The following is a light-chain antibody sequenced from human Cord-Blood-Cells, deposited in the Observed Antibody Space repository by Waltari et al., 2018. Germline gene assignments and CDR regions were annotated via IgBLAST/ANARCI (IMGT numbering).Light chain of an antibody. Sequence: QSALTQPASVSGSPGQSITISCTGTSSDVGGYNYFSWYQQHPGKAPQLMIYDVSKRPSGVSNRFSGSKSGHTASLTISGLQAEDEADYYCSSYTSSSTWVFGGGTKLTVL. V-gene: IGLV2-14*01. CDR2: DVS. CDR3: SSYTSSSTWV. J-gene: IGLJ3*02. CDR1: SSDVGGYNY.